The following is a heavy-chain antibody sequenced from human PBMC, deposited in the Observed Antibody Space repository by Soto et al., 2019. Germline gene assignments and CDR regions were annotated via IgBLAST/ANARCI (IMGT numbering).Heavy chain of an antibody. CDR1: GFTFSNAW. V-gene: IGHV3-15*01. CDR3: TTDSITSGLVYYYGMDV. Sequence: PGGSLRLSCAASGFTFSNAWMSWVRQAPGKGLEWVGRIKSKTDGGTTDYAAPVKGRFTISRDDSKNTLYLQMNSLKTEDTAVYYCTTDSITSGLVYYYGMDVWGQGSTVTVSS. CDR2: IKSKTDGGTT. J-gene: IGHJ6*02. D-gene: IGHD6-25*01.